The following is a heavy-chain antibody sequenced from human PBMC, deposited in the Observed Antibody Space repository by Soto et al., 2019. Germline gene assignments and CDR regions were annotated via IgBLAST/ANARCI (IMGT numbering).Heavy chain of an antibody. CDR1: GFSFSSYD. CDR3: ARRYCSSTSCYFDY. D-gene: IGHD2-2*01. V-gene: IGHV3-64*01. CDR2: ISSNGGTT. J-gene: IGHJ4*02. Sequence: EVQLVESGGGLVQPGGSLRLSCAGSGFSFSSYDMQWVRQAPGKGLEYVSAISSNGGTTYYANSVKGRFTISRDNSKNTLYLQMGSLRAEDMAVYYCARRYCSSTSCYFDYWGQGTLVTVSS.